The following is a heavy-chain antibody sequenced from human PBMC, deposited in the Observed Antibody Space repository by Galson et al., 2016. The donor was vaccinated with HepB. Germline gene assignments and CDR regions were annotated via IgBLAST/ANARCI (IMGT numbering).Heavy chain of an antibody. CDR2: IFYGGTT. J-gene: IGHJ6*03. Sequence: SLRLSCAASGFTVSSYYMSWVRQAPGKGLEWVSVIFYGGTTYYADSVEGRFTISRDDSMNTLYLQMNSLTAEDTAVYFCARTSYRECTGPRCVNLRYYYYYMDVWGKGTTVTV. D-gene: IGHD2-8*02. CDR1: GFTVSSYY. V-gene: IGHV3-53*01. CDR3: ARTSYRECTGPRCVNLRYYYYYMDV.